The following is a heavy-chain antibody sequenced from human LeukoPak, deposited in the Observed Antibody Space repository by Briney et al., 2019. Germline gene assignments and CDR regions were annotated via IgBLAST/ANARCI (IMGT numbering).Heavy chain of an antibody. J-gene: IGHJ4*02. D-gene: IGHD1-26*01. CDR1: GYSISSGYY. V-gene: IGHV4-38-2*02. CDR3: ARRFHIVGATGIDY. CDR2: IYHSGST. Sequence: SETLSLTCTVSGYSISSGYYWGWIRQPPGKGLEWIGSIYHSGSTYYNPSLKSRVTISVDTSKNQFSLKLSSVTAADTAVYYCARRFHIVGATGIDYWGQGILVTVSS.